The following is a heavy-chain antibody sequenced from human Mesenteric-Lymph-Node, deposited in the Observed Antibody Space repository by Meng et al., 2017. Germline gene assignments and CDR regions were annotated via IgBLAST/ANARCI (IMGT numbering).Heavy chain of an antibody. J-gene: IGHJ1*01. CDR2: IYSSGST. Sequence: SETLSLTCTVSGCSISSSSYYWGWIRQPPGKGLQWIGSIYSSGSTYYNPSLRSRVMISVDTSKNQFSLKLTSVTAADTAVYYCARVSQNTYLYGSGRHNYEYFQDWGQGTLVTVSS. V-gene: IGHV4-39*07. D-gene: IGHD3-10*01. CDR1: GCSISSSSYY. CDR3: ARVSQNTYLYGSGRHNYEYFQD.